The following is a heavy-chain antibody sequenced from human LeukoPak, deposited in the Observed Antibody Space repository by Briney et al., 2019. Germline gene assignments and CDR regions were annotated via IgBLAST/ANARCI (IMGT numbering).Heavy chain of an antibody. Sequence: PSETLSLTCTVSGGSISSSSYYWGWIRQPPGKGLEWIGSIYYSGSTYYNPSLKSRVTISMNTSKNHFSLKLTSVTAADTAVYYCVREASEEDSVIWGQGTMVTVSS. J-gene: IGHJ3*02. V-gene: IGHV4-39*02. D-gene: IGHD5/OR15-5a*01. CDR2: IYYSGST. CDR3: VREASEEDSVI. CDR1: GGSISSSSYY.